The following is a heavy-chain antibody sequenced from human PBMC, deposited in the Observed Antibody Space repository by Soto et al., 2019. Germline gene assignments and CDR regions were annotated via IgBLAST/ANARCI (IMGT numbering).Heavy chain of an antibody. CDR2: FDPEDGET. Sequence: ASVKVSCKVSGYTLTELSMHWVRLAPGKGLEWMGGFDPEDGETIYAQKFQGRVTMTEDTSTDTAYMDLSSLRSEDTAVYYCATVQPLYGSGSYSYYFDYWGQGTLVTVSS. CDR1: GYTLTELS. CDR3: ATVQPLYGSGSYSYYFDY. D-gene: IGHD3-10*01. V-gene: IGHV1-24*01. J-gene: IGHJ4*02.